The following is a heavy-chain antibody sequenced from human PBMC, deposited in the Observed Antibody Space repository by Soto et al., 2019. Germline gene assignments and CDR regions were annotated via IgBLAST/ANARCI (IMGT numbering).Heavy chain of an antibody. CDR3: ARFPRNYYDSSGYGLDY. Sequence: GGSLRLSCAASGFTVSSNYMSWVRQAPGKGLEWVSVIYSGGSTYYADSVKGRFTISRDNSKNTLYLQMNSLRAEDTAVYYCARFPRNYYDSSGYGLDYWGRGTLVTVSS. V-gene: IGHV3-53*01. CDR2: IYSGGST. CDR1: GFTVSSNY. J-gene: IGHJ4*02. D-gene: IGHD3-22*01.